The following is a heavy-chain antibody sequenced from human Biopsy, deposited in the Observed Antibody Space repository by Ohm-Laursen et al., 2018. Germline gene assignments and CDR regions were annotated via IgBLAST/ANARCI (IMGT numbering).Heavy chain of an antibody. CDR3: ARATNSTGWPYYYFYGMDV. CDR2: IYYSGST. J-gene: IGHJ6*02. D-gene: IGHD2/OR15-2a*01. Sequence: GTLSLTCSVSGGSISSDYWGWIRQTPGKGLEWIGYIYYSGSTNYNPSLKSRVTISVDTSKNQFSLRLNSVTAADTAVYYCARATNSTGWPYYYFYGMDVWDQGTTVTVSS. CDR1: GGSISSDY. V-gene: IGHV4-59*01.